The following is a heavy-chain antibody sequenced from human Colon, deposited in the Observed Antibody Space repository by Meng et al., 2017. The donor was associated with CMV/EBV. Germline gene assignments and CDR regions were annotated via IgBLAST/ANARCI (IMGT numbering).Heavy chain of an antibody. J-gene: IGHJ6*02. CDR1: GFTVSSNY. CDR3: ARVRGGYSMDV. D-gene: IGHD3-16*01. CDR2: ISSSSNYI. Sequence: GESLKISCAASGFTVSSNYMSWVRQAPGKGLEWVSSISSSSNYIYYADSLKGRFTISRDNAKNSLYLQMNSLRAEDTAVYYCARVRGGYSMDVWGQGTTVTVSS. V-gene: IGHV3-21*01.